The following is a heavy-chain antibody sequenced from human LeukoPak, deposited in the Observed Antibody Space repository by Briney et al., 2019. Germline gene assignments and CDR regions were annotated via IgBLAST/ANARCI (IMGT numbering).Heavy chain of an antibody. CDR2: IYPGDSDT. CDR3: ARHHYCSGGSCYLDY. D-gene: IGHD2-15*01. V-gene: IGHV5-51*01. Sequence: GESLKISCKGSGYSFTSYWIGWVRQMPGKGLEWMGIIYPGDSDTRYSPSFQGQVTISVDKSISTAYLQWSSLKASDTAMYYCARHHYCSGGSCYLDYWGQGTLVTVSS. J-gene: IGHJ4*02. CDR1: GYSFTSYW.